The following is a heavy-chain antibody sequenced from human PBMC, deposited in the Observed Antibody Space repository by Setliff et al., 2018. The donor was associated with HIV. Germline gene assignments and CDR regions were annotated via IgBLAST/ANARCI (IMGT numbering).Heavy chain of an antibody. Sequence: SETLSLTCSVSGGSISSSSYYGGWIRQPPGKGLEWIGSIYYSGSTYYNPSLKSRVTISVDTSKKQFSLRLSSVTAADSAVYYCARRRETIVVVIGIPNWYFDLWGRGTLVTVSS. J-gene: IGHJ2*01. CDR1: GGSISSSSYY. CDR2: IYYSGST. V-gene: IGHV4-39*01. CDR3: ARRRETIVVVIGIPNWYFDL. D-gene: IGHD2-21*01.